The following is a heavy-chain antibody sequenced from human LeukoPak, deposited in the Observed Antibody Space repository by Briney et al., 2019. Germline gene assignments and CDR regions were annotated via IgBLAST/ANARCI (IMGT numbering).Heavy chain of an antibody. V-gene: IGHV3-9*01. Sequence: GRSLRLSCVASGFPFDDYGMFWVRQTPGKGLEWISGISWNSGIIAYADSVKGRFTIFRDNAKNSLYLQMNSLRAEDTAVYYCARAQGAYSSSWYVGGYWFDPWGQGTLVTVSS. CDR1: GFPFDDYG. CDR2: ISWNSGII. D-gene: IGHD6-13*01. J-gene: IGHJ5*02. CDR3: ARAQGAYSSSWYVGGYWFDP.